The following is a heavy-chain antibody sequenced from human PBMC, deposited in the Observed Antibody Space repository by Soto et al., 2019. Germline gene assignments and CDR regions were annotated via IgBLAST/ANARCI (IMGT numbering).Heavy chain of an antibody. CDR3: AKVKSIFGVVTAWDYGMDV. J-gene: IGHJ6*02. CDR1: GFTFDDYA. Sequence: GGSLRLSCAASGFTFDDYAMHWVRQAPGKGLEWVSGISWNSGSIGYADSVKGRFTISRDNAKNSLYLQMNSLRAEDTALYYCAKVKSIFGVVTAWDYGMDVWGQGTTVTVSS. CDR2: ISWNSGSI. V-gene: IGHV3-9*01. D-gene: IGHD3-3*01.